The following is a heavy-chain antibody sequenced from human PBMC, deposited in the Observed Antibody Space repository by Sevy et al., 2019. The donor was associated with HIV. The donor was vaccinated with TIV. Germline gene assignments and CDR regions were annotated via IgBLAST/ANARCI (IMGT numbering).Heavy chain of an antibody. CDR1: GFTFSNYY. D-gene: IGHD6-13*01. CDR3: ARGLFGTSSY. Sequence: GGSLRLSCVVSGFTFSNYYMSWVRQAPGKGLEWVSVISDSGGYTSYTDSVKGRFTISRDNSKNTLYLQMNSLRAEDTAVYYCARGLFGTSSYWGQGTLVTVSS. V-gene: IGHV3-23*01. CDR2: ISDSGGYT. J-gene: IGHJ4*02.